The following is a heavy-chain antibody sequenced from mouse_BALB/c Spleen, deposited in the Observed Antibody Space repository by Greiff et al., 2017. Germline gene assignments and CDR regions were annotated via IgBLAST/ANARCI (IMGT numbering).Heavy chain of an antibody. V-gene: IGHV2-6*02. Sequence: VQLQQSGPGLVQPSQSLSITCTVSGFSLTSYGVHWVRQSPGKGLEWLVVIWSDGSTTYNSALKSRLSISKDNSKSQVFLKMNSLQTDDTAMYYCARQGYYGSSRRRYAMDYWGQGTSVTVSS. D-gene: IGHD1-1*01. J-gene: IGHJ4*01. CDR3: ARQGYYGSSRRRYAMDY. CDR1: GFSLTSYG. CDR2: IWSDGST.